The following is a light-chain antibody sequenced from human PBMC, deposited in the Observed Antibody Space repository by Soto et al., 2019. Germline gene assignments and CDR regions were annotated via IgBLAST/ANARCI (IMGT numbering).Light chain of an antibody. V-gene: IGKV1-5*01. Sequence: DIPMTQSPSTLSASVGDRVTITCRARQTIRNQLAWYQQKPGKAPKVLIYDSSSLERGVPSRFSGSGSGTEFTLTIIKLQRDDFATYYCQQYNSYKTFGQGTKVEIK. CDR3: QQYNSYKT. CDR2: DSS. J-gene: IGKJ1*01. CDR1: QTIRNQ.